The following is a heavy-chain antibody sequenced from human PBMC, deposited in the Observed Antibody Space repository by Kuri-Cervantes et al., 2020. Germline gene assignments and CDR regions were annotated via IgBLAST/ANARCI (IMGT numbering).Heavy chain of an antibody. Sequence: GGSLRLSCKASGYTFTDYYIHWVRQAPGQGPEWMGWINPNSGGTNYAQKFQGRVTMTRDTSISTAYMELSRLRSDDTAVYYCARNGPEEWGQGTLVTVSS. V-gene: IGHV1-2*02. J-gene: IGHJ4*02. D-gene: IGHD1-14*01. CDR1: GYTFTDYY. CDR3: ARNGPEE. CDR2: INPNSGGT.